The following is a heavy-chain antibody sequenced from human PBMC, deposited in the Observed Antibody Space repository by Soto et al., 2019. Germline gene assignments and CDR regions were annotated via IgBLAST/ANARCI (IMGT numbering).Heavy chain of an antibody. J-gene: IGHJ4*02. Sequence: KLGASVKVSCKASGYSFTNYAFHWVRQAPGQGLEWMGWINGGNGNTKYSQNFQDRVTITRDTSASTAYVELSSLTSEDTAVYYCATIAAAGAPDYWGQGTLVTVSS. CDR3: ATIAAAGAPDY. D-gene: IGHD6-25*01. CDR1: GYSFTNYA. V-gene: IGHV1-3*01. CDR2: INGGNGNT.